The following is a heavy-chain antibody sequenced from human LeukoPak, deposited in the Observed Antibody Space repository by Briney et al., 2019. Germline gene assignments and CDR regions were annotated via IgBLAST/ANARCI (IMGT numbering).Heavy chain of an antibody. Sequence: GGSLRLSCAASGFTFSNAWMSWVRQAPGKGLEWVGRIKSKTDGGTTDYAAPVKGRFTISRDDSKNTLYLQMNSLKTEDTAVYYCTTGGRTPTGTTWDYYYYYYMDVWGKGTTVTVSS. V-gene: IGHV3-15*01. CDR2: IKSKTDGGTT. CDR3: TTGGRTPTGTTWDYYYYYYMDV. D-gene: IGHD1-1*01. CDR1: GFTFSNAW. J-gene: IGHJ6*03.